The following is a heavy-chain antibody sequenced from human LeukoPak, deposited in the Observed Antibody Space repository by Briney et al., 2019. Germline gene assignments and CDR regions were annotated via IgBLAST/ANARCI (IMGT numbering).Heavy chain of an antibody. CDR3: ARQRYGDYRTDY. Sequence: PGGSLRLSCAASGLTFSNYWMDWIRQPPGKGLEWIGSIYSSGSTYYNVSLKSRVTISVDTSKNQFSLKLSSVTAADTAVYYCARQRYGDYRTDYWGQGTLVTVSS. D-gene: IGHD4-17*01. CDR1: GLTFSNYW. V-gene: IGHV4-39*01. J-gene: IGHJ4*02. CDR2: IYSSGST.